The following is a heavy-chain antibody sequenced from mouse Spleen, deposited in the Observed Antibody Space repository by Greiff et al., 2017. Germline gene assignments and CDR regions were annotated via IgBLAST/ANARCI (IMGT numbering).Heavy chain of an antibody. Sequence: EVQLQQSGPELVKPGASVKMSCKASGYTFTDYNMHWVKQSHGKSLEWIGYINPNNGGTSYNQKFKGKATLTVNKSSSTAYMELRSLTSEDSAVYYCARNGVTGTRFAYWGQGTLVTVSA. D-gene: IGHD4-1*01. CDR2: INPNNGGT. V-gene: IGHV1-22*01. CDR1: GYTFTDYN. J-gene: IGHJ3*01. CDR3: ARNGVTGTRFAY.